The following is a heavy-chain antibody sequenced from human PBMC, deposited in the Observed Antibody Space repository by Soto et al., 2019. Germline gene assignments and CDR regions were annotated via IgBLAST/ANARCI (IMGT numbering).Heavy chain of an antibody. CDR2: IIPIFGTA. D-gene: IGHD6-13*01. V-gene: IGHV1-69*06. CDR1: GGTFSSYA. CDR3: ARGAVTAAGPHSDYYYYGMDV. J-gene: IGHJ6*02. Sequence: SVKVSCKASGGTFSSYAISWVRRAPGQGLEWMGGIIPIFGTANYAQKFQGRVTITADKSTSTAYMELSSLRSEDTAVYYCARGAVTAAGPHSDYYYYGMDVWGQGTTVTVSS.